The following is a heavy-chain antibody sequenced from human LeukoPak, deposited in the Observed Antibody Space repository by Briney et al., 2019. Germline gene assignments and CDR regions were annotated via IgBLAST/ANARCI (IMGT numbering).Heavy chain of an antibody. CDR1: GFTFSSYS. D-gene: IGHD2-2*01. V-gene: IGHV3-48*04. Sequence: PGGSLRLSCAASGFTFSSYSMNWVRQAPGKGLEWVSYISSSGSTIYYADSVKGRFTISRDNAKNSLYLQMNSLRAEDTAVYYCARWSCSSTSCPSDYWGQGTLVTVSS. CDR2: ISSSGSTI. CDR3: ARWSCSSTSCPSDY. J-gene: IGHJ4*02.